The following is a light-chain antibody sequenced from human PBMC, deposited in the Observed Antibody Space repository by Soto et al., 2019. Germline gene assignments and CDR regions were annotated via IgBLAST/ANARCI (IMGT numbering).Light chain of an antibody. CDR3: SSYAGSNTWV. CDR2: GDH. V-gene: IGLV1-44*01. Sequence: QSVLTQPPSASGTPGQRLTISCSGSRSNIETNALNWYRQLPGTAPRLLIYGDHQRPSGVPDRFSGSKSGNTASLTVSGLQAEDESHYYCSSYAGSNTWVFGGGTKLTVL. CDR1: RSNIETNA. J-gene: IGLJ3*02.